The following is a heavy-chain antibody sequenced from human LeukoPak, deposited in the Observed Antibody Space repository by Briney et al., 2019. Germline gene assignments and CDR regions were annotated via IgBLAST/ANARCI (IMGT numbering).Heavy chain of an antibody. J-gene: IGHJ6*03. D-gene: IGHD6-6*01. CDR2: IYYSGST. Sequence: SETLSLTCTVSGGSISTYYWSWIRQPLGKGLEWIGYIYYSGSTNYIPSLKSRVTISVDTSKSQFSLKLTSVTAADTAVYYCXXVXXTVAARXYXXMXXWGKGTTVTXSS. CDR1: GGSISTYY. CDR3: XXVXXTVAARXYXXMXX. V-gene: IGHV4-59*01.